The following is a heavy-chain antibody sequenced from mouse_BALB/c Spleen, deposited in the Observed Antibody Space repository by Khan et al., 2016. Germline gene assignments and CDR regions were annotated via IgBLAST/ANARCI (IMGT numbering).Heavy chain of an antibody. Sequence: EVELVESGGGLVKPGGSLKLSCAASGFTFSSYAMSWVRQSPEKRLEWVAEISSGGSYIYYPDTVTGRFTISRDNAKYTLYLEMSSLRSEDTAMYYCAGADSPYWGQGTLVTVSA. J-gene: IGHJ3*01. CDR2: ISSGGSYI. CDR3: AGADSPY. CDR1: GFTFSSYA. V-gene: IGHV5-9-4*01. D-gene: IGHD6-1*01.